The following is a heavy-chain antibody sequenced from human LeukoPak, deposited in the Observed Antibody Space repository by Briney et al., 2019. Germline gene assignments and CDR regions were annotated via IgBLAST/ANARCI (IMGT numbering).Heavy chain of an antibody. V-gene: IGHV1-2*02. CDR3: ARDGSVPYDY. CDR2: INPNSGGT. J-gene: IGHJ4*02. CDR1: GSTFTTYY. Sequence: GASVKVSCKASGSTFTTYYIHWVRQAPGQGLEWMGWINPNSGGTSYAQKYQGRVTVTRDTSITTAYMELSSLRSDDTAVYYCARDGSVPYDYWGQGTLVTVSS.